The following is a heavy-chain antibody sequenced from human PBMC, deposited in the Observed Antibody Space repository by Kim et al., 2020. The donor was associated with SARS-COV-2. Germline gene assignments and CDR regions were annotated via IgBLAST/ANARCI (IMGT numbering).Heavy chain of an antibody. Sequence: SETLSLTCTVSGGSISSYYWSWIRQPPGKGLEWIGYIYYSGSTNYNPSLKSRVTISVDTSKNQFSLKLSSVTAADTAVYYCARDLVGFGVWGQGTLFTVS. D-gene: IGHD3-10*01. V-gene: IGHV4-59*01. CDR2: IYYSGST. J-gene: IGHJ4*02. CDR1: GGSISSYY. CDR3: ARDLVGFGV.